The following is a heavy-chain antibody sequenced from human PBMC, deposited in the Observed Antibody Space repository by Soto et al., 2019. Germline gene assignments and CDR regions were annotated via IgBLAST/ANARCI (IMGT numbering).Heavy chain of an antibody. CDR3: ARPRGIAPAVWYFDL. J-gene: IGHJ2*01. CDR2: IYYSGIT. Sequence: QVQLQESGPGLVKPSETLSLTCTVSGGSISSHYWSWIRQPPGRGLEWIGFIYYSGITDSNPSLKRRFTISLDTSKNQLSLRLSSVTAADTAVYYCARPRGIAPAVWYFDLWGRDTLVTVSS. V-gene: IGHV4-59*08. CDR1: GGSISSHY. D-gene: IGHD6-13*01.